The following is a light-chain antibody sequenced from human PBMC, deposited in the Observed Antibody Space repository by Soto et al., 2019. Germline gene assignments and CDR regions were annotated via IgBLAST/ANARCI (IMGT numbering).Light chain of an antibody. Sequence: IVLTQSPGTLSLSPGERATLSCRASQSGSSSYLAWYQQKAGLAPRLLIHGASTRATGIPDRFSGSGSGTDFTITISRLEPEDIAVYFCQHSGYFQWTFGQGTKVEIK. CDR2: GAS. J-gene: IGKJ1*01. CDR3: QHSGYFQWT. V-gene: IGKV3-20*01. CDR1: QSGSSSY.